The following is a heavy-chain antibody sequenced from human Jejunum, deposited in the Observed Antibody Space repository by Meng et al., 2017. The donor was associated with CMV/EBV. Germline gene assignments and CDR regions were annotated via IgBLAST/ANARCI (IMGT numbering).Heavy chain of an antibody. CDR1: FNGYG. CDR2: IRFDGSKT. J-gene: IGHJ6*02. D-gene: IGHD3-9*01. Sequence: FNGYGVTWVRQDPGKGLEWISYIRFDGSKTYYGESVKGRFTIARDKVKKTIYLYMASLRPDDAAVYYCARGPSRYSPDYYYGLDVWGQGTTVTVSS. CDR3: ARGPSRYSPDYYYGLDV. V-gene: IGHV3-30*02.